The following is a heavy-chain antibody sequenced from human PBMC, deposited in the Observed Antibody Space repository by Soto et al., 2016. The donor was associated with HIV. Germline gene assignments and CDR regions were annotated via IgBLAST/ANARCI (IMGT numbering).Heavy chain of an antibody. Sequence: QVQLVQSAAELKNPGASLKVSCKTSGYTFTDYYILWVRQAPGQGLEWMAWSNPKSGASKSAQRFQGRVTMTRDTSISTAYMELHSLESDDTAVYYCAREALGRYYDSSGHFDYWGQGTLVTVSS. CDR2: SNPKSGAS. D-gene: IGHD3-22*01. CDR1: GYTFTDYY. V-gene: IGHV1-2*02. J-gene: IGHJ4*02. CDR3: AREALGRYYDSSGHFDY.